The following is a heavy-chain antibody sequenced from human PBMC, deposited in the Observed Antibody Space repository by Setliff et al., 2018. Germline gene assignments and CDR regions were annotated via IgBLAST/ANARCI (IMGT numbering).Heavy chain of an antibody. D-gene: IGHD2-21*02. CDR3: TTDTCCGDPVYYYYGMDV. Sequence: ASVKVSCKASGYTSTTNALHWVRQAPGQRLEWMGWITAGNGDTKYSQMFQGRVSLTRETSASTAYMELNSLKIEDTAVYYCTTDTCCGDPVYYYYGMDVWGQGTTVTVSS. V-gene: IGHV1-3*01. CDR2: ITAGNGDT. J-gene: IGHJ6*02. CDR1: GYTSTTNA.